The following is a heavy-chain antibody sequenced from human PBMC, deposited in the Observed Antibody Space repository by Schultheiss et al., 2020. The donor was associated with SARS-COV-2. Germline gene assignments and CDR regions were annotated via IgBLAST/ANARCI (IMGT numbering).Heavy chain of an antibody. CDR2: IYYSGST. D-gene: IGHD6-19*01. J-gene: IGHJ6*03. CDR1: GDSVSSNSAA. Sequence: ESLKISCAISGDSVSSNSAAWNWIRQSPGKGLEYIGYIYYSGSTNYNPSLRSRVTISVDTSNNQFSLSLNSVTAADTAVYYCARGRTGYSTGWYNYYLMDVWGKGTTVTVSS. CDR3: ARGRTGYSTGWYNYYLMDV. V-gene: IGHV4-61*01.